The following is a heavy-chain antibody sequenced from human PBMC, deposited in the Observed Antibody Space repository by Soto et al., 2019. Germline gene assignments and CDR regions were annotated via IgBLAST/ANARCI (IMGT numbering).Heavy chain of an antibody. J-gene: IGHJ4*01. CDR1: GDSISSYY. CDR2: IYYSGST. CDR3: ARSSYSGSYYFFDS. D-gene: IGHD1-26*01. Sequence: SETLSLTCNVSGDSISSYYWSWIRQPPGKGLEWMGYIYYSGSTNYNPSLKSRLTISVDTSKNQFSLKLSSVTAADTAVYYCARSSYSGSYYFFDSWGHGSLVTVSS. V-gene: IGHV4-59*08.